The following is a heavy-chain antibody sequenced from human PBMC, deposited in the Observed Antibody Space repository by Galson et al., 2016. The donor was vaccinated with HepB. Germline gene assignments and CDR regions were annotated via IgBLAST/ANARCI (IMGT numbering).Heavy chain of an antibody. J-gene: IGHJ4*02. CDR2: ISESGFST. CDR3: SRYGGTWFHFDN. CDR1: GFTLNNHA. V-gene: IGHV3-23*01. D-gene: IGHD5-12*01. Sequence: SLRLSCAASGFTLNNHAMSWVRQAPGKALEWVSGISESGFSTYYADSVKGRLTISRDNSKTTLNLQMNSLRCDDTATYHCSRYGGTWFHFDNWGQGILVTVSS.